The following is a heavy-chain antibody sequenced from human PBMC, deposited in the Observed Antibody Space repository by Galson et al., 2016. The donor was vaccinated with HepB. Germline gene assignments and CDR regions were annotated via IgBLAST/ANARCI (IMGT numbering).Heavy chain of an antibody. CDR2: MKPSTGDT. Sequence: SVKVSCKASGYTFTSFDINWARQATGQGLEWMGWMKPSTGDTGYAREFQGRVTMTRNTSISTAYMELNSLRSEDTAVYFCARGVTMIQGTIYDAFDIWGQGTKVTVSA. CDR1: GYTFTSFD. D-gene: IGHD3-22*01. J-gene: IGHJ3*02. V-gene: IGHV1-8*02. CDR3: ARGVTMIQGTIYDAFDI.